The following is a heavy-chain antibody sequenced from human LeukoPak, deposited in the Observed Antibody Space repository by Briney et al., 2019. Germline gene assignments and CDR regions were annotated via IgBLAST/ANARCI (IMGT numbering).Heavy chain of an antibody. V-gene: IGHV1-2*02. J-gene: IGHJ6*02. Sequence: GASVKVSCKASGYTFTGYYMHWVRQAPGQGLEWMGWINPNSGGTNYAQKLQGRVTMTTDTSTSTAYMELRSLRSDDTAVYYCARDLPHIVATGLDDWYYGMDVWGQGTTVTVSS. CDR1: GYTFTGYY. D-gene: IGHD5-12*01. CDR3: ARDLPHIVATGLDDWYYGMDV. CDR2: INPNSGGT.